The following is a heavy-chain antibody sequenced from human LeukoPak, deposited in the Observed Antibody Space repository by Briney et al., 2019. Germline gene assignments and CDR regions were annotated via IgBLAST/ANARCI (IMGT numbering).Heavy chain of an antibody. CDR2: ITWNSGSK. J-gene: IGHJ4*02. CDR1: GFRFDDYA. Sequence: PGGSLRLSCAASGFRFDDYAMHWVRHVPGKGLEWVSGITWNSGSKGYADSVKGRFTISRDNSKNTLYLQMNSLRAEDTAVYYCARTPNDPYYYGSGSYYNDYWGQGTLVTVSS. V-gene: IGHV3-9*01. D-gene: IGHD3-10*01. CDR3: ARTPNDPYYYGSGSYYNDY.